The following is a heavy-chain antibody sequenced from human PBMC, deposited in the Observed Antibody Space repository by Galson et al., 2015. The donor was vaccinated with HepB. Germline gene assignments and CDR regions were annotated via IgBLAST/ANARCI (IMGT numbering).Heavy chain of an antibody. J-gene: IGHJ3*02. V-gene: IGHV1-46*01. CDR2: INPSGGNT. CDR1: GYTFTNYY. Sequence: SVKVSCKASGYTFTNYYMHWVRQAPGQGLEWMGIINPSGGNTTYAQKFQGRVTMTRDTSTSTVYMELSNLRSEDTAVYYCARQFGDLDAFDIWGQGTMVTVSS. D-gene: IGHD3-16*01. CDR3: ARQFGDLDAFDI.